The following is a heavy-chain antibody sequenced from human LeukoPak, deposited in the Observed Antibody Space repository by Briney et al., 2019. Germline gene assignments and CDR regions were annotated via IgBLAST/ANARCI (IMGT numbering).Heavy chain of an antibody. V-gene: IGHV2-70*17. CDR2: IAWDDEE. Sequence: SGPALVTPTQTLTLTCTFSGFSLSTSGLCVSWIRQPPGKALEWLARIAWDDEELYSTSLKTRLSISKDTSKNQVVLTMTNMDPVDTATYFCARANRKIVSGSGRNYYHMDVWGKGTTVTVSS. CDR3: ARANRKIVSGSGRNYYHMDV. D-gene: IGHD3-10*01. CDR1: GFSLSTSGLC. J-gene: IGHJ6*03.